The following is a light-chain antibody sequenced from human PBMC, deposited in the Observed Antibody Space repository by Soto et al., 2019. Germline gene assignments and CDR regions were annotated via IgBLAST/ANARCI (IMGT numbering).Light chain of an antibody. Sequence: QCVLTHPASGSGVPGRAIAISSTRSSSDVGGYNFASWYQQHSGKAPKLMISDVSNRPSGVSDRFSGSKSGNTASLTISGLQAEDEADYFCSSYTSSSTYVFGTGTKVTVL. J-gene: IGLJ1*01. V-gene: IGLV2-14*03. CDR2: DVS. CDR1: SSDVGGYNF. CDR3: SSYTSSSTYV.